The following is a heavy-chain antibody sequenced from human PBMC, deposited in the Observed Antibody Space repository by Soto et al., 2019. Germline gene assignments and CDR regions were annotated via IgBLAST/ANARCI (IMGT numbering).Heavy chain of an antibody. Sequence: QVQLVQSGAEVKKPGASVKVYCKASGYTFTCYDINWVRQATGQGLEWMAWMNPNSGNTGYAQKFDGTVTMTRNTSISTAYMELGSLRSEDTAVSYCARGGSITMIPELRWYFDLWVRGTLVTVSS. V-gene: IGHV1-8*01. CDR1: GYTFTCYD. CDR2: MNPNSGNT. D-gene: IGHD3-22*01. J-gene: IGHJ2*01. CDR3: ARGGSITMIPELRWYFDL.